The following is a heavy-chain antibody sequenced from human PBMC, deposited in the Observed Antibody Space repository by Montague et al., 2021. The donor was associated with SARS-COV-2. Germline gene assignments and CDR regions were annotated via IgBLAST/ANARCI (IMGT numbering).Heavy chain of an antibody. V-gene: IGHV4/OR15-8*02. Sequence: SETLSPTCAVSGGFISSGNWWSWVRHPPGKGLEWIGEIFHSGAAXYNPSLKSRLTISMDKSKNEFSLNLNSVTAADTAMYYCARDFVAAVPDRFDSWGQGVLVTVSS. J-gene: IGHJ4*02. D-gene: IGHD6-13*01. CDR1: GGFISSGNW. CDR2: IFHSGAA. CDR3: ARDFVAAVPDRFDS.